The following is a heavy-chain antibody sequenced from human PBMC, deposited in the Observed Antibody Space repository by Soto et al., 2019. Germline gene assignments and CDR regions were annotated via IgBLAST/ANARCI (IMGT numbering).Heavy chain of an antibody. CDR3: ERDPDSSGYYVFDY. Sequence: PGGSLRLSCATSGFTFGSYAMHWVRQAPGKGLGWVAVMSYGGSNNYYADSVKGRFTISRDNFKNRLYLQMNSLRDEDTAVYYCERDPDSSGYYVFDYWGQGTLVTVSS. D-gene: IGHD3-22*01. CDR1: GFTFGSYA. CDR2: MSYGGSNN. J-gene: IGHJ4*02. V-gene: IGHV3-30-3*01.